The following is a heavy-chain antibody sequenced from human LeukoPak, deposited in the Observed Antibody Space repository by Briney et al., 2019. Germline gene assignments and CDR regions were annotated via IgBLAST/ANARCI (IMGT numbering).Heavy chain of an antibody. CDR1: GFTFSSYA. CDR3: AKGVSSSWCYFDY. V-gene: IGHV3-23*01. CDR2: ISGSGGST. J-gene: IGHJ4*02. Sequence: QPGGSLRLSCAASGFTFSSYAMSWVRQAPGKGLEWVSAISGSGGSTYYADSVKGRFTISRDNPKNTLYLQMNSLRAEDTAVYYCAKGVSSSWCYFDYWGQGTLVTVSS. D-gene: IGHD6-13*01.